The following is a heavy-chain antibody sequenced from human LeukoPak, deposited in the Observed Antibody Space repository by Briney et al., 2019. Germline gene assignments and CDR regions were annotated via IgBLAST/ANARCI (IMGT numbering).Heavy chain of an antibody. CDR1: GGSFSGYY. Sequence: SETLSLTCAVYGGSFSGYYWSWIRQPPGKGLEWIGEINHSGSTNYNPSLKSRVTISVDTSKNQFSLKLSSATAADTAVYYCARGTSIFGVVKFDYWGQGTLVTVSS. CDR3: ARGTSIFGVVKFDY. CDR2: INHSGST. D-gene: IGHD3-3*01. V-gene: IGHV4-34*01. J-gene: IGHJ4*02.